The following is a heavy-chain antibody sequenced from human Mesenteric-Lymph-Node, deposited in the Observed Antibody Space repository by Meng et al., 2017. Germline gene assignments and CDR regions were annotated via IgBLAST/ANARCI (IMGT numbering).Heavy chain of an antibody. V-gene: IGHV3-23*01. CDR2: ISGSGGST. Sequence: GGSLRLSCAASGFTFSSYAMSWVRQAPGKGLEWVSAISGSGGSTYYADSVKGRFTISRDNSKNTLYLQMNSLRAEDTAVYYCAKGVTMIVVVMPNLDYWGQGTLVTVSS. J-gene: IGHJ4*02. CDR1: GFTFSSYA. D-gene: IGHD3-22*01. CDR3: AKGVTMIVVVMPNLDY.